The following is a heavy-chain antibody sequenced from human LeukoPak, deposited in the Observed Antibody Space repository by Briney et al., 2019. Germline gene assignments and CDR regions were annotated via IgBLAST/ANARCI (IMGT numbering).Heavy chain of an antibody. CDR2: IYYSGST. Sequence: GSLRLSCAASGFTFSSYAMSWIRQPPGKGLEWIGYIYYSGSTNYNPSLKSRVTISVDTSKNQFSLKLSSVTAADTAVYYCARHDSPYSGSYYGSRYFDYWGQGTLVTVSS. CDR3: ARHDSPYSGSYYGSRYFDY. J-gene: IGHJ4*02. D-gene: IGHD1-26*01. CDR1: GFTFSSYA. V-gene: IGHV4-59*08.